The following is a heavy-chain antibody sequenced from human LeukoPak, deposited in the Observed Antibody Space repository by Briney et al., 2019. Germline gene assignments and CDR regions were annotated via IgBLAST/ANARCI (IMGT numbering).Heavy chain of an antibody. D-gene: IGHD1-26*01. CDR2: IYHSGST. CDR3: AREGVVGATFWSRDAFDI. Sequence: PSETLSLTCTVSGYSISSGYYWGWLRQPPGKGLEWIGSIYHSGSTYYNPSLKSRITISVDTSKNQFSLRLSSVTAADTAVYYCAREGVVGATFWSRDAFDIWGQGTMVTVSS. J-gene: IGHJ3*02. V-gene: IGHV4-38-2*02. CDR1: GYSISSGYY.